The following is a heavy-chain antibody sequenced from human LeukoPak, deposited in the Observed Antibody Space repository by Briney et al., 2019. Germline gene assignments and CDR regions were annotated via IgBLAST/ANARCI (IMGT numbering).Heavy chain of an antibody. V-gene: IGHV3-7*01. Sequence: GGSLRLSCAASGFTFSSYWMSWVRQAPGKGLEWVANIKQDGNEKYYVDSVKDRFTISRDNAKDSLYLQMNSLRAEDTAVYYCARTGGSSGWYSPALLKYYFDYWGQGTLVTVSS. CDR1: GFTFSSYW. CDR2: IKQDGNEK. D-gene: IGHD6-19*01. J-gene: IGHJ4*02. CDR3: ARTGGSSGWYSPALLKYYFDY.